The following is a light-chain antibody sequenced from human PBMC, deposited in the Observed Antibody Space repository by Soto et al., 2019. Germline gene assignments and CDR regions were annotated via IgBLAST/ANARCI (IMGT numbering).Light chain of an antibody. CDR1: ETISRY. CDR2: AAS. CDR3: QQSYSKPLT. J-gene: IGKJ4*02. V-gene: IGKV1-39*01. Sequence: PSSLSASIVERVIITCRASETISRYLNWYQSKPGKAPRLLISAASSLQSGIPSRFSGSYSGTDFTLTISSPQPEDFATYSCQQSYSKPLTFGGGTKV.